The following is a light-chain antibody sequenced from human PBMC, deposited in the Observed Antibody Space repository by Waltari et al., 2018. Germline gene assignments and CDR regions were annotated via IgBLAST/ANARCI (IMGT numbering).Light chain of an antibody. CDR1: SSNIGSNT. V-gene: IGLV1-44*01. J-gene: IGLJ2*01. CDR3: AAWDHSLDVV. CDR2: SNN. Sequence: QSVLTQPPSASGTPGQRVTISCSGSSSNIGSNTVNWYQQLPGTAPKLLIYSNNQRPSGVPARFSGSKSGTSAPLAISGLQSEDAADYYCAAWDHSLDVVFGGGTKLTVL.